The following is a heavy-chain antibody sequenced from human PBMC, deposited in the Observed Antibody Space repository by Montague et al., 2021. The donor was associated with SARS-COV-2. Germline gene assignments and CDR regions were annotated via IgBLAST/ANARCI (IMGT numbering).Heavy chain of an antibody. CDR3: ARGGVTIFGVAITGKGLFRY. CDR2: INHSGST. V-gene: IGHV4-34*01. CDR1: GGSFSGYY. J-gene: IGHJ4*02. Sequence: SETLSLTCAVYGGSFSGYYWSWIRQPPGKGLEWIGEINHSGSTNYNPSLKSRVTISVDTSKNQFSLKLSSVTAADTAVYYCARGGVTIFGVAITGKGLFRYWGQGTLVTVSS. D-gene: IGHD3-3*01.